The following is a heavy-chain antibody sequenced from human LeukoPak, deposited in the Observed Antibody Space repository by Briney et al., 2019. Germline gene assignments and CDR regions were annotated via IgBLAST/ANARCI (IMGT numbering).Heavy chain of an antibody. CDR2: IKQDGSEK. D-gene: IGHD1-26*01. Sequence: GGSLRLSCAASGFTFSSYGMHWVRQAPGKGLEWVANIKQDGSEKYYVDSVKGRFTISRDNAKNSLYLQMNSLRAEDTAVYYCARDSSRGGATVLDYWGQGTLVTVSS. CDR3: ARDSSRGGATVLDY. V-gene: IGHV3-7*01. CDR1: GFTFSSYG. J-gene: IGHJ4*02.